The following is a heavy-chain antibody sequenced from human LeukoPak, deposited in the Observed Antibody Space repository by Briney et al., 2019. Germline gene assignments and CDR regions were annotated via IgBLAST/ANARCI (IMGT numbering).Heavy chain of an antibody. V-gene: IGHV3-30*02. CDR1: GFTFSSYG. CDR3: AQDRTFPGSEDH. D-gene: IGHD2/OR15-2a*01. J-gene: IGHJ4*02. CDR2: IRYDGLNK. Sequence: GGSLRLSCAASGFTFSSYGMHWVRQPPGKGLEWVAFIRYDGLNKYYANSVKGRFAISRDNSINTLYLQMSSLRTEDTAVYYCAQDRTFPGSEDHWGQGTPVTVSS.